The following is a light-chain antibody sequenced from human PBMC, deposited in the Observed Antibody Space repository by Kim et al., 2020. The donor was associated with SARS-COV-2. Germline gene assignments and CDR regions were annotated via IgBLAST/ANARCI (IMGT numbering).Light chain of an antibody. V-gene: IGKV3-20*01. Sequence: EIVLTQSPGTLSLSPGERATLSCRASQSVSSSYLAWYQQKPGQAPRLLIYGASSRATGIPDRFSGSGSGTDFTLTISRLEPEDFAVYYWQQGPKTFGQGTKVDIK. CDR1: QSVSSSY. CDR2: GAS. J-gene: IGKJ1*01. CDR3: QQGPKT.